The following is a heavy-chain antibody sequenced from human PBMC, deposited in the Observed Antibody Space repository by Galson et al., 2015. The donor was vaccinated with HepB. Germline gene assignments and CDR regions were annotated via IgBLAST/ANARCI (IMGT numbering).Heavy chain of an antibody. Sequence: SVKVSCKASGYTFTSYDINWVRQATGQGLEWMGWMNPNSGNTGYAQKFQGRVTMTRNTSISTAYMELSSLRSEDTAVYYCARGRVLRFLEWLLDNYWYFDLWGRGTLVTVSS. J-gene: IGHJ2*01. CDR2: MNPNSGNT. CDR1: GYTFTSYD. CDR3: ARGRVLRFLEWLLDNYWYFDL. V-gene: IGHV1-8*01. D-gene: IGHD3-3*01.